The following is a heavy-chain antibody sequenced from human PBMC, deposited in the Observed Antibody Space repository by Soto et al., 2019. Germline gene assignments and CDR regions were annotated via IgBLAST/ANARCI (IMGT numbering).Heavy chain of an antibody. CDR1: GFTFSSYG. V-gene: IGHV3-23*01. CDR3: AKDPDYYDILTAGAFDI. CDR2: ISGSGGST. D-gene: IGHD3-9*01. Sequence: GGSLRLSCAASGFTFSSYGMHWVRQAPGKGLEWVSAISGSGGSTYYADSVKGRFTISRDNSKNTLYLQMNSLRAEDTAVYCCAKDPDYYDILTAGAFDIWGQGTMVTVSS. J-gene: IGHJ3*02.